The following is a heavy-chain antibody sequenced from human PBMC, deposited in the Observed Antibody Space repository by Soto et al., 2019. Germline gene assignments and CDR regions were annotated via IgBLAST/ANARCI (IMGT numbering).Heavy chain of an antibody. CDR1: GYTFTGYY. CDR3: ARDHALGIHYYCYYYGMDV. V-gene: IGHV1-2*02. CDR2: INPNSGGT. Sequence: ASVKVSCKASGYTFTGYYMHWVRQAPGQGLEWMGGINPNSGGTNYAQKFQGRVTMTRDKSISTAYMELSSLRSDDTAVYYCARDHALGIHYYCYYYGMDVWGQGTTVTVSS. D-gene: IGHD3-9*01. J-gene: IGHJ6*02.